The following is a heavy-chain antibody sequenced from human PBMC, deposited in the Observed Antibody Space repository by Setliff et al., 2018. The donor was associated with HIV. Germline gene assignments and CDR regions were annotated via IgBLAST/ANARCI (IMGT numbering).Heavy chain of an antibody. CDR3: THMGHYFDGTGYNRMYYFDY. CDR2: IKSETDGGTT. CDR1: GLRVSDAW. D-gene: IGHD3-22*01. J-gene: IGHJ4*02. Sequence: GGSLRLSCAVSGLRVSDAWLSWVRQAPGKGLEWLARIKSETDGGTTDYAAPVKGRFTILGDDSKNMLYLEMSNLQTEDTAMYYCTHMGHYFDGTGYNRMYYFDYWGQGALVTVYS. V-gene: IGHV3-15*01.